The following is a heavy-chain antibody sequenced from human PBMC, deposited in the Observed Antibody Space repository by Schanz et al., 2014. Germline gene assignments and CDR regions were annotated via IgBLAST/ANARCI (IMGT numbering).Heavy chain of an antibody. CDR3: ARAKRFGDMDV. CDR2: MNPNSGNP. D-gene: IGHD3-10*01. Sequence: VQLVQSGAEVKRPGASVRVSCKASGYTFTSYDINWVRQAPGQGLEWLGWMNPNSGNPGFAQKLQGRVTLTTDTSTSTAYMELRNLRSDDTAVYYCARAKRFGDMDVWGQGTTVTVSS. J-gene: IGHJ6*02. CDR1: GYTFTSYD. V-gene: IGHV1-8*01.